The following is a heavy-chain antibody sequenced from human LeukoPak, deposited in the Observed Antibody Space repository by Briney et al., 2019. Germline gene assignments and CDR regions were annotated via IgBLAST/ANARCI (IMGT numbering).Heavy chain of an antibody. Sequence: PSQTLSLTCTVSGGSISSGSYYWSWIRQPAGKGLESIGRIYTSGSTNYNPSLKSRVTISVDTSKNQFSLKLNSVTAADTAVYYCARAGTYYDSSGYSRGIDYWGQGTLVTVSS. J-gene: IGHJ4*02. CDR3: ARAGTYYDSSGYSRGIDY. D-gene: IGHD3-22*01. V-gene: IGHV4-61*02. CDR2: IYTSGST. CDR1: GGSISSGSYY.